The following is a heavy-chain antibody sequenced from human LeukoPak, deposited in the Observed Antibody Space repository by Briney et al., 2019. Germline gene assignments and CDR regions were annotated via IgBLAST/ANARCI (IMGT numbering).Heavy chain of an antibody. J-gene: IGHJ3*02. CDR2: INPNSGGT. Sequence: ASVKVSCKASGYTFTGYYMHWVRQAPGQGLEWMGRINPNSGGTNYAQKFQGRVTMTRDTSISTAYMVLSRLRSDDTAVYYCARADCSSTSCLNAFDIWGQGTMVTVSS. V-gene: IGHV1-2*06. CDR1: GYTFTGYY. D-gene: IGHD2-2*01. CDR3: ARADCSSTSCLNAFDI.